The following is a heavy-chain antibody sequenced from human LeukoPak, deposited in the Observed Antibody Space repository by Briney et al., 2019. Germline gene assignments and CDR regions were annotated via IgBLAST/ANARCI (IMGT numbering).Heavy chain of an antibody. CDR1: GDSITNHY. Sequence: PSETLSLTCIVSGDSITNHYWSLIRRPPGKGLEWIGYIYYNGIINYNPSLKSRVTISVDTSRNQFSMKLNSVPAADTAVYYCAGSGGLAKTGAVFDYWGQGTLVTVSS. CDR2: IYYNGII. CDR3: AGSGGLAKTGAVFDY. D-gene: IGHD3-10*01. V-gene: IGHV4-59*11. J-gene: IGHJ4*02.